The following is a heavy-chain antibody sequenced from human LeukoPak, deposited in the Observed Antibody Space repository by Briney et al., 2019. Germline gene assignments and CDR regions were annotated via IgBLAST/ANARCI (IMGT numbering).Heavy chain of an antibody. CDR2: TYYRSNWYN. Sequence: SQTLSLTCAISGDSVSSNSAAWNWIRQSPSRGLEWLGRTYYRSNWYNDYAVSVKSRITINPDTSKNQFSLQLNSVTPEDTAVYYCARDQSVAARRRAPPGVNWFDPWGQGTLVTVSS. CDR1: GDSVSSNSAA. J-gene: IGHJ5*02. CDR3: ARDQSVAARRRAPPGVNWFDP. V-gene: IGHV6-1*01. D-gene: IGHD6-6*01.